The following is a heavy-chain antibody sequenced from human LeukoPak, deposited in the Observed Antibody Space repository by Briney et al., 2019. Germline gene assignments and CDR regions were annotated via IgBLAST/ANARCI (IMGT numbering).Heavy chain of an antibody. CDR2: IIPIFGTA. J-gene: IGHJ4*02. V-gene: IGHV1-69*05. Sequence: ASVKVSCKASGGTFSSYAISWVRQAPGQGLEWMGGIIPIFGTANYAQKFQGRVTITTDESTSTAYMELSSLRSDDTAVYYCAREGYSSSWRDFDYWGQGTLVTVSS. CDR1: GGTFSSYA. D-gene: IGHD6-13*01. CDR3: AREGYSSSWRDFDY.